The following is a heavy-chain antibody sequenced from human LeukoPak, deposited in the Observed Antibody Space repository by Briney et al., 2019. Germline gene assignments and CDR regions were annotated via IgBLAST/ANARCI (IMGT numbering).Heavy chain of an antibody. Sequence: GGPLRLSGAAPEFTFRSYAMGGVGQAPGKGLEWVSIISDSGDSTYSADSVKGRFTTSRDNSKNTLYLQMKTLRAEDTAVYYCAKYEASTVTPAFGYWGQGTPVTVSS. CDR1: EFTFRSYA. V-gene: IGHV3-23*01. CDR2: ISDSGDST. D-gene: IGHD4-17*01. CDR3: AKYEASTVTPAFGY. J-gene: IGHJ4*02.